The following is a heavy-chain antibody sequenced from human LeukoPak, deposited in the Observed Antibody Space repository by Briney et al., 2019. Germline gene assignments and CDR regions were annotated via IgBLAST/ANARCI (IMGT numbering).Heavy chain of an antibody. CDR3: ARVYHPRRGYFDY. CDR1: GFTFSSYS. D-gene: IGHD3-16*01. V-gene: IGHV4-39*07. Sequence: LRLSCAASGFTFSSYSMNWIRQPPGKGLEWIGSIYYSGSTYYNPSLKSRVTISVDTSKNQFSLKLSSVTAADTAVYYCARVYHPRRGYFDYWGQGTLVTVSS. CDR2: IYYSGST. J-gene: IGHJ4*02.